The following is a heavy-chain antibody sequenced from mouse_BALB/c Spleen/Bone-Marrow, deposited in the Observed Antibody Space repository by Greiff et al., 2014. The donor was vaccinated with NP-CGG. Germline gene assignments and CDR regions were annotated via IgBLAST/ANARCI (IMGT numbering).Heavy chain of an antibody. CDR3: ARHAYYDQTEVSFVY. V-gene: IGHV5-9-2*01. J-gene: IGHJ3*01. D-gene: IGHD2-4*01. CDR2: ISGGGSYT. Sequence: EVQLQESGGGLVKSGGSLKLSCAASGFTFSNYGMSWVRQTPEKRLEWVATISGGGSYTFYSDSVKGRFTISRDNAKNNLYLQLSGLRSEDTALYCCARHAYYDQTEVSFVYWGQGTLVTVSA. CDR1: GFTFSNYG.